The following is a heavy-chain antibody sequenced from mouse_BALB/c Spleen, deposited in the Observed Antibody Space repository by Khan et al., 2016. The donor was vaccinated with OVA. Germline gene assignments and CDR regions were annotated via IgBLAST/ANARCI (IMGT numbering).Heavy chain of an antibody. CDR1: GYSITSGYF. V-gene: IGHV3-6*02. CDR3: ARGGSAGPAWFAY. CDR2: IRYDGNS. D-gene: IGHD6-1*01. J-gene: IGHJ3*01. Sequence: QLEESGPGLVKPSQSLSLTCSVTGYSITSGYFWNWIRQFPGNNLEWMGYIRYDGNSNYNPSLKNRTSITRDTSKNNFFLNLNSVTPEDTATDYCARGGSAGPAWFAYWGQGTLVTVSA.